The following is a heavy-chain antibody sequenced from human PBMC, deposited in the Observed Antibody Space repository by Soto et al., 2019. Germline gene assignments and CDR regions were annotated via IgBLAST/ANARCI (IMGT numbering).Heavy chain of an antibody. V-gene: IGHV4-4*07. J-gene: IGHJ4*02. Sequence: QVQLQESGPGLVKPSETLSLTCPVSDGSINGYYWTWIRQPAVKGLEWIGRIYTSGTTSYNPSLKSRVTMSLDTSKNHFSLRLTSVTAADTAMYYCARDTVGISSPGVYWGRGTLVTVSS. D-gene: IGHD4-17*01. CDR1: DGSINGYY. CDR2: IYTSGTT. CDR3: ARDTVGISSPGVY.